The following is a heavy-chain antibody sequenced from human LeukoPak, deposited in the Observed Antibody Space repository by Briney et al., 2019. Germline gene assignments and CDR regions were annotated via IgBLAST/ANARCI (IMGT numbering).Heavy chain of an antibody. CDR3: ARTQWLVRGNWFDP. CDR2: IDWDDDK. J-gene: IGHJ5*02. Sequence: SGPALVKPTQTLTLTCTFSGFSLSTSGMCVSWIRQPPGKALEWLARIDWDDDKYYGTSLKTRLTISKDTSKNQVVLTMTNMDPVGTATYYCARTQWLVRGNWFDPWGQGTLVTVSS. D-gene: IGHD6-19*01. V-gene: IGHV2-70*11. CDR1: GFSLSTSGMC.